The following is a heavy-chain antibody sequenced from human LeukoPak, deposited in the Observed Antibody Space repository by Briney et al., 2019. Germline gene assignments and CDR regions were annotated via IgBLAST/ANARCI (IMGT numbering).Heavy chain of an antibody. J-gene: IGHJ3*02. CDR2: INHSGST. Sequence: SGTLCLTCAVYGGSFSGYYWSWIRQPPGKGLEWIGEINHSGSTNYNPSLKSRVTISVDTSKNQFSLKLSSVTAADTAVYYCARNSGWYSAFDIWGQGTMVTVSS. D-gene: IGHD6-19*01. CDR3: ARNSGWYSAFDI. V-gene: IGHV4-34*01. CDR1: GGSFSGYY.